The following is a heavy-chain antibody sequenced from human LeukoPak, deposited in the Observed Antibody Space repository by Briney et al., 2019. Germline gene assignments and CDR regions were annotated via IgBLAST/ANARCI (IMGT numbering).Heavy chain of an antibody. D-gene: IGHD5-24*01. J-gene: IGHJ3*01. CDR3: VKDIQLST. Sequence: GGSLRLSCAASGFSFITAAMTWVRQAPGQGLEWVSLIGSSGDSTYYADSVKGRFTISRDNFNHTLSLQMNSLRVEDTAIYYCVKDIQLSTWGLGTMVTVSS. CDR2: IGSSGDST. V-gene: IGHV3-23*01. CDR1: GFSFITAA.